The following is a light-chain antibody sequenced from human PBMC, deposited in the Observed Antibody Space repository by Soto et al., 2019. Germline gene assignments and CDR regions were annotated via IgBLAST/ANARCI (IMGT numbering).Light chain of an antibody. Sequence: DIQLTQSPSFLSASVGDRVTITCRASQGISSYLAWYQQKPGKAPKVLIYAASTLQSGVPLRFSGSGSGTDFTLTISSLQPEDFATYYCQQSYSTPRTFGPGTKVDIK. CDR2: AAS. CDR3: QQSYSTPRT. V-gene: IGKV1-39*01. CDR1: QGISSY. J-gene: IGKJ3*01.